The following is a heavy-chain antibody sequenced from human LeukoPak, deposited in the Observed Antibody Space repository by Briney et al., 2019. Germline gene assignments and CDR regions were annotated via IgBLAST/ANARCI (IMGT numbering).Heavy chain of an antibody. D-gene: IGHD3-10*01. J-gene: IGHJ6*03. Sequence: PSETLSLTCTVSGGSVSSGSYYWSWIRQPAGKGLEWIGRIYTSGSTYYNPSLKSRVTISVDTSKNQFSLKLSSVTAADTAVYYCARSYGSGSYYNVGYYYYMDVWGKGTTVTVSS. CDR3: ARSYGSGSYYNVGYYYYMDV. CDR1: GGSVSSGSYY. V-gene: IGHV4-61*02. CDR2: IYTSGST.